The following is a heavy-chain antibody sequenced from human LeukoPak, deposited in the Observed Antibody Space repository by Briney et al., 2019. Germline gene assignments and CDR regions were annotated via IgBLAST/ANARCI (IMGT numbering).Heavy chain of an antibody. Sequence: EASVEVSCKASGYTFTSYGISWVRQAPGQGLEWMGWISAYNGNTNYAQKLQGRVTMTTDTSTSTAYMELRSLRSDDTAVYYCARRRTSPYYYDSSGYYGGLDYWGQGTLVTVSS. CDR2: ISAYNGNT. V-gene: IGHV1-18*01. J-gene: IGHJ4*02. D-gene: IGHD3-22*01. CDR1: GYTFTSYG. CDR3: ARRRTSPYYYDSSGYYGGLDY.